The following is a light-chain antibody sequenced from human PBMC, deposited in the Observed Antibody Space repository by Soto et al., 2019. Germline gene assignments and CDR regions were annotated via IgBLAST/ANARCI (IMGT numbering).Light chain of an antibody. V-gene: IGKV2-28*01. J-gene: IGKJ5*01. CDR2: FGS. Sequence: DIVMTQSPLSLPVTPGEPASISCRSRQSLLHSNGNIYLDWYLQRPGQSPQLLISFGSNRASGVHDLCRGSDAGTDFTLKISGVEAEDVGVYYCMQALQSPIIFGQGTRLQIK. CDR3: MQALQSPII. CDR1: QSLLHSNGNIY.